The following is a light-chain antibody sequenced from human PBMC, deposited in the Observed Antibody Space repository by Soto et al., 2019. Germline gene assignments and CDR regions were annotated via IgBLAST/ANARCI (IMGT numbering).Light chain of an antibody. V-gene: IGKV3-20*01. CDR2: GAS. CDR1: QSVRSSN. J-gene: IGKJ1*01. CDR3: QQYGSSPTT. Sequence: EIVLTQSPGTLSLSPGERATLSCRASQSVRSSNLAWYQQKPGQAPRLLIYGASSRATGIPDRFSGSGSGPDFTPTISRLEPEDFAVYYCQQYGSSPTTFGQGTKVEIK.